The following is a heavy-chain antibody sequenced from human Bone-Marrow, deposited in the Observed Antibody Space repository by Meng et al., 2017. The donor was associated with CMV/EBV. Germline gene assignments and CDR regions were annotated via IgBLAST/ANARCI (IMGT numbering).Heavy chain of an antibody. D-gene: IGHD6-13*01. CDR3: AKGDPIAAAGTD. CDR2: IKQDGSEK. V-gene: IGHV3-7*01. CDR1: GFTFSSYW. Sequence: GESLKISCAASGFTFSSYWMSWVRQAPGKGLEWVANIKQDGSEKYYVDSVKGRFTISRDNAKNSLYLQMNSLRAEDTAVYYCAKGDPIAAAGTDWGQGTLVTVSS. J-gene: IGHJ4*02.